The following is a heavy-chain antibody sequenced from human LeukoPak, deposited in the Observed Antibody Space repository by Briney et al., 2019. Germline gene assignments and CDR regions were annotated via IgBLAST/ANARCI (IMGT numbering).Heavy chain of an antibody. J-gene: IGHJ6*04. CDR2: IWYDGSNK. Sequence: GRSLRLSCAASGFTFSSYGMHWVRQAPGEGLEWVAVIWYDGSNKYYADSVKGRFTISRDNSKNTLYLQMNSLRAEDTAVYYCARDFYGGGYSYGSYYYYGMDVWGKGTTVTVSS. D-gene: IGHD5-18*01. CDR1: GFTFSSYG. CDR3: ARDFYGGGYSYGSYYYYGMDV. V-gene: IGHV3-33*01.